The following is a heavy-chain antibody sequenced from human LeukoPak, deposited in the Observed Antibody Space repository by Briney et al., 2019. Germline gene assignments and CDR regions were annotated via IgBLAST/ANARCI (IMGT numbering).Heavy chain of an antibody. CDR2: IYTSGST. V-gene: IGHV4-4*09. Sequence: PSETLSLTCTVSGGSISSYYWSWIRQPPGKGLEWIGYIYTSGSTNYNPSLKSRVTMSVDTSKNQFSLKLSSVTAADTAVYCCARGGSSWYGYYYYMDVWGKGTTVTVSS. CDR3: ARGGSSWYGYYYYMDV. J-gene: IGHJ6*03. CDR1: GGSISSYY. D-gene: IGHD6-13*01.